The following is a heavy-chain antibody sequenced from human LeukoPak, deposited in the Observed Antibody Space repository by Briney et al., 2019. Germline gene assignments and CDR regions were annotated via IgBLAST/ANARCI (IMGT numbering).Heavy chain of an antibody. D-gene: IGHD3-10*02. CDR3: ARDYDGRDYSRFDP. CDR2: ISSSSSYI. Sequence: GGSLRLSCAASGFTFSSYSMTWVRQAPGKGLEWVSSISSSSSYIYYADSVKGRFTISRDNAKNSLYLQMNSLRAEDTAVYYCARDYDGRDYSRFDPWGQGTLVTVSS. J-gene: IGHJ5*02. CDR1: GFTFSSYS. V-gene: IGHV3-21*04.